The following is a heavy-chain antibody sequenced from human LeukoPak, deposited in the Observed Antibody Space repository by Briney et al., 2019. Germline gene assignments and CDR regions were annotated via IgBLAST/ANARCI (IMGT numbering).Heavy chain of an antibody. D-gene: IGHD3-22*01. V-gene: IGHV4-59*01. CDR1: GGSIGSYY. J-gene: IGHJ4*02. CDR2: IYYSGST. CDR3: ASLGYYVFDY. Sequence: SETLSLTCTVSGGSIGSYYWSWIRQPSGKGLEWIGYIYYSGSTNYNPSLKSRVTISVDTSKNQFSLKLSSVTAADTAVYYCASLGYYVFDYWGQGTLVTVSS.